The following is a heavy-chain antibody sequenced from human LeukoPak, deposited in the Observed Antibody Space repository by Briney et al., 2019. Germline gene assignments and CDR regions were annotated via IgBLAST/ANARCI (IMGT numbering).Heavy chain of an antibody. Sequence: SETLPLTCTVSGGSISSYYWSWIRQPPGKGLEWIGYIYYSGSTNYNPSLKSRVTISVDTSKNQFSLKLSSVTAADTAVYYCARVPIMDPCFDYWGQGTLVTVSS. V-gene: IGHV4-59*01. CDR3: ARVPIMDPCFDY. CDR1: GGSISSYY. CDR2: IYYSGST. D-gene: IGHD3-16*01. J-gene: IGHJ4*02.